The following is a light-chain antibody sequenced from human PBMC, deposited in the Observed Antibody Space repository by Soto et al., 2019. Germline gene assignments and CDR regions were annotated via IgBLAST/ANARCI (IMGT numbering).Light chain of an antibody. J-gene: IGKJ4*01. CDR2: KAS. CDR1: QSISSW. V-gene: IGKV1-5*03. CDR3: QQYYSYPLT. Sequence: DIQMTQSPSTLSASVGDRVTITCRASQSISSWLAWYHQKPGKAPKLLIYKASSLERGVPSRFSGSGSGTEFTLTISSLQPDDFATYYCQQYYSYPLTFGGGTKVEIK.